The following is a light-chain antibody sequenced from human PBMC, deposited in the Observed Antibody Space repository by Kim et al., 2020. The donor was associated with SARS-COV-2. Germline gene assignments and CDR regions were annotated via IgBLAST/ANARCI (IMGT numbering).Light chain of an antibody. CDR1: QRINYW. CDR2: KGS. J-gene: IGKJ2*03. Sequence: ASVGDRMTINCRARQRINYWLAWYQQKPGKAPNHLVYKGSNLESGVPSRFSGSGSGKEFTLNINSLQPDDFATYYCQQYDTYAPYGFGRETKLEIK. V-gene: IGKV1-5*03. CDR3: QQYDTYAPYG.